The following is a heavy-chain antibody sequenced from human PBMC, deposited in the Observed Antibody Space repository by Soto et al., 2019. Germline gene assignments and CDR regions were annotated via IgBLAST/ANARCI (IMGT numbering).Heavy chain of an antibody. CDR3: AKIYTWNEWQGGSDY. V-gene: IGHV1-2*02. Sequence: QVHLEQSGAEVKKAGASVKISCKASGYSFAAYYINWVQQVSGQGLEWMGWINPNTGVTDYAQKFQGRVTLTRETSIKTAYLELTSLRSDDTAVYYCAKIYTWNEWQGGSDYWGQGTLLTVSS. CDR2: INPNTGVT. D-gene: IGHD3-3*01. CDR1: GYSFAAYY. J-gene: IGHJ4*02.